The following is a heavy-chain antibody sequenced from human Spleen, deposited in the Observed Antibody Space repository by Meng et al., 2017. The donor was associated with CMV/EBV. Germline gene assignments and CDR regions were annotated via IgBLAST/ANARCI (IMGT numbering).Heavy chain of an antibody. D-gene: IGHD2-15*01. V-gene: IGHV4-39*07. J-gene: IGHJ6*02. Sequence: SETLSLTCTVSGGSISSNDYYWGWIRKPPGKGLEWIGTNHYSGSTYYNPSLKSRVTTLLDTSKNQFSLKLGFVTAADTAVYYCARVSFYYYGVDVWGQGTTVTVSS. CDR3: ARVSFYYYGVDV. CDR1: GGSISSNDYY. CDR2: NHYSGST.